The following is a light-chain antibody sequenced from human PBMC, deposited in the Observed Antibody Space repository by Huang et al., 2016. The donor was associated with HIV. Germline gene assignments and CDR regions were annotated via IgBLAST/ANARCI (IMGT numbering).Light chain of an antibody. CDR1: QSVSSN. CDR3: QQYNNWPRT. V-gene: IGKV3-15*01. Sequence: EIVMTQSPATLSVSPGERATLSCRAGQSVSSNLAWYQQKPGQSPRLLIYNTTTRATGAPARVSGSGSGTEFTLTISSLQSEDFAVYYCQQYNNWPRTFGQGTKVDIK. CDR2: NTT. J-gene: IGKJ1*01.